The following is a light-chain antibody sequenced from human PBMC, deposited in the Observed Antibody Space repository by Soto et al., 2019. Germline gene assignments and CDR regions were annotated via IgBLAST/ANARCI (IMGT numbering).Light chain of an antibody. CDR2: GAS. CDR1: QSVGSNY. J-gene: IGKJ4*01. Sequence: EIVMTQSPATLSVSPGERVTLSCRASQSVGSNYLAWYQQKPGQAPRLLIYGASSRATGIPDRFSGSGSGTDFTLTISRLEPEDFAVYYCQQYGSSPLTFGGGTKVDNK. V-gene: IGKV3-20*01. CDR3: QQYGSSPLT.